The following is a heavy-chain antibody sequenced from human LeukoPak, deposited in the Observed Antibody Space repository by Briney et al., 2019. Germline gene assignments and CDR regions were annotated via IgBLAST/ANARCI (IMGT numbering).Heavy chain of an antibody. D-gene: IGHD6-19*01. CDR2: IIPLLGIA. CDR1: GGTFSSYA. J-gene: IGHJ5*02. Sequence: GASVKVSCKASGGTFSSYAISWVRQAPGQGLEWRGRIIPLLGIANYAQKFQGRVRTTADKSTSTAYMELSSLRSEDTAVYYCARDGPFKNGPPSAVAGTQFNWFDPWGQGTLVTVSS. V-gene: IGHV1-69*04. CDR3: ARDGPFKNGPPSAVAGTQFNWFDP.